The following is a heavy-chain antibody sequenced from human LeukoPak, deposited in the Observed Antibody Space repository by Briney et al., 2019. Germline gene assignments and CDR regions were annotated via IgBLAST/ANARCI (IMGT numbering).Heavy chain of an antibody. CDR3: ARARCSGGSCYLRNYYGMDV. CDR1: GGSFSGYY. D-gene: IGHD2-15*01. V-gene: IGHV4-34*01. Sequence: SETLPLTCAVYGGSFSGYYWSWIRKPPGKGLEWIGEINHSGSTNYNPSLKSRVTISVDTSKNQFSLKLSSVTAADTAVYYCARARCSGGSCYLRNYYGMDVWGQGTTVTVSS. CDR2: INHSGST. J-gene: IGHJ6*02.